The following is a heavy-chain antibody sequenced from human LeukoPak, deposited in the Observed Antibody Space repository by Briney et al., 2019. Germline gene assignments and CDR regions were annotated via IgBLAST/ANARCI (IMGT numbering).Heavy chain of an antibody. CDR2: IKQDGSEK. V-gene: IGHV3-7*01. CDR3: ARDRTAGYSSSWYKYYYYYYMDV. CDR1: GFTFSSYW. J-gene: IGHJ6*03. Sequence: GGSLRLSCAASGFTFSSYWMSWVRQAPGKGLEWVANIKQDGSEKYYVDSVKGRFTISRDNAKNSLYLQMNSLRAEDTAVYYCARDRTAGYSSSWYKYYYYYYMDVWGKGTTVTISS. D-gene: IGHD6-13*01.